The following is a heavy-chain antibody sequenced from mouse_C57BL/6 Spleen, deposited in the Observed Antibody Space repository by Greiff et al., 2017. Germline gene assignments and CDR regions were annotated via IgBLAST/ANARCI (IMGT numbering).Heavy chain of an antibody. J-gene: IGHJ4*01. CDR3: ARASWDDAMEG. Sequence: QVQLQQPGAELVRPGSSVKLSCKASGYTFTSYWMHWVKQRPIQGLEWIGNLDPYNSDTHYNQKFKDKATLTVDKSSSTAYMQLISLTSEDTAVYYCARASWDDAMEGWGKGASVTVAT. D-gene: IGHD4-1*01. V-gene: IGHV1-52*01. CDR2: LDPYNSDT. CDR1: GYTFTSYW.